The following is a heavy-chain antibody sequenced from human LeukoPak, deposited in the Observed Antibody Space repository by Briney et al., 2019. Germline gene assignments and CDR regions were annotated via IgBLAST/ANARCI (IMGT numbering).Heavy chain of an antibody. CDR1: GFTFSSYA. J-gene: IGHJ3*02. CDR3: ARGNIVVVPAAIKNAFDI. CDR2: ISYDGSNK. Sequence: PGGSLRLSCAASGFTFSSYAMHWVRQAPGKGLEWVAVISYDGSNKYYADSVKGRFTISRDNSKNTLYLQMNSLRAEDTAVYYCARGNIVVVPAAIKNAFDIWGQGTMVTVSS. D-gene: IGHD2-2*01. V-gene: IGHV3-30-3*01.